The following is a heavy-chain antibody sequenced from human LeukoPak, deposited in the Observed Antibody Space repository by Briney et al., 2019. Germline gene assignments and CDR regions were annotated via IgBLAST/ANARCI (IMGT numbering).Heavy chain of an antibody. J-gene: IGHJ6*02. D-gene: IGHD2-15*01. Sequence: GASVKVSCKASGYTFTGYYMHWVRQAPGQGLEWMGWINPNSGGTNYAQKFQGWVTMTRDTSISTAYMELSRLRSDDTAVYYCARDDSTYYYYGMDVWGQGTTVTVSS. CDR2: INPNSGGT. CDR3: ARDDSTYYYYGMDV. CDR1: GYTFTGYY. V-gene: IGHV1-2*04.